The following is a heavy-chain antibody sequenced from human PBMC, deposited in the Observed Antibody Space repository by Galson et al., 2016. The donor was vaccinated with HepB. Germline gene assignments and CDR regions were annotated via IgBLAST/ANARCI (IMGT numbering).Heavy chain of an antibody. CDR1: GYTFTSCL. Sequence: SVKVSCKASGYTFTSCLITWVRQAPGQGLEWMGWISAYNSNTNYAQKLQGRVTMTTDTSTSTAYMELRNLRSADTAVYYCARQKAGIAARHIIYQRQIDYWGQGTLVTVSS. D-gene: IGHD6-6*01. J-gene: IGHJ4*02. V-gene: IGHV1-18*01. CDR2: ISAYNSNT. CDR3: ARQKAGIAARHIIYQRQIDY.